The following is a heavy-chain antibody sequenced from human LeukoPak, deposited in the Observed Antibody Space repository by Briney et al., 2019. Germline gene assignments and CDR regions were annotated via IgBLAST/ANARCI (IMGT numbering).Heavy chain of an antibody. CDR3: ARDFLGRERHSSGWGLFDY. J-gene: IGHJ4*02. CDR2: ISYDGSNK. D-gene: IGHD6-19*01. V-gene: IGHV3-30-3*01. CDR1: GFTFSSYA. Sequence: PGGSLRLSCAASGFTFSSYAMHWVRQAPGKGLEWVAVISYDGSNKYYADSVKGRFTISRDNSKNTLYLQMNRLRAEDTAVYYCARDFLGRERHSSGWGLFDYWGQGTLVTVSS.